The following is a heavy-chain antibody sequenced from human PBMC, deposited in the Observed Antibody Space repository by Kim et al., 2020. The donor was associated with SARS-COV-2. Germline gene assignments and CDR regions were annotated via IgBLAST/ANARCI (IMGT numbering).Heavy chain of an antibody. CDR3: ATLQGSRFQLMWYFDS. CDR1: GYTLSTLS. CDR2: FDFELGQT. J-gene: IGHJ4*02. Sequence: ASVKVSCKVSGYTLSTLSIHWVRQAPGKGLEWMGGFDFELGQTIYAQKFQDRVTMTEDTPTDTAYMELNSLTSEDTGVYYCATLQGSRFQLMWYFDSWGQGTLVTVSS. D-gene: IGHD2-21*01. V-gene: IGHV1-24*01.